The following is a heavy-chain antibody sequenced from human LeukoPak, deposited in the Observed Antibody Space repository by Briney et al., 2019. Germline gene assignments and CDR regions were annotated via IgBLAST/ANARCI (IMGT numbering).Heavy chain of an antibody. V-gene: IGHV3-33*01. Sequence: SCKASGYTFTGYYMHWVRQAPGKGLEWVAIIWHDGSDKYYADSVKGRFTISRDSSKNTLYLQMNSLRAEDTAVYYCARDTPSGNFDFWGQGTLVTVSS. CDR1: GYTFTGYY. CDR2: IWHDGSDK. CDR3: ARDTPSGNFDF. J-gene: IGHJ4*02.